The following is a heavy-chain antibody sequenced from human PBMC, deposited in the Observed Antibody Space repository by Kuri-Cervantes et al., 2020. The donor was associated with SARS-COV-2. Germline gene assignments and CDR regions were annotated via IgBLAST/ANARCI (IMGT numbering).Heavy chain of an antibody. Sequence: GESLKISCAASAFTFSSYSMNWVRQAPGKGLEWVSSISSSSSYISYADSMKGRFTISRDNAKNSLYLQMNSLRAEDTAVYYCARDRSPQLVFGYYYGMDVWGQGTTVTVSS. V-gene: IGHV3-21*01. CDR3: ARDRSPQLVFGYYYGMDV. J-gene: IGHJ6*02. D-gene: IGHD6-6*01. CDR1: AFTFSSYS. CDR2: ISSSSSYI.